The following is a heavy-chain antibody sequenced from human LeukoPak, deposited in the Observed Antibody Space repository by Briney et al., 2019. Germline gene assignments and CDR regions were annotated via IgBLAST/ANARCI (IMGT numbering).Heavy chain of an antibody. J-gene: IGHJ4*02. D-gene: IGHD3-22*01. V-gene: IGHV4-59*01. CDR1: GGSISSYY. CDR2: IYYSGST. Sequence: PSETLSLTCTVSGGSISSYYWNWIRQPPGKGLEWIGYIYYSGSTNYNPSLKSRVTISVDTSKNQFSLKLSSVTAADTAVYYCARGADSSGYYSIFYFDYWGQGTLVSVSS. CDR3: ARGADSSGYYSIFYFDY.